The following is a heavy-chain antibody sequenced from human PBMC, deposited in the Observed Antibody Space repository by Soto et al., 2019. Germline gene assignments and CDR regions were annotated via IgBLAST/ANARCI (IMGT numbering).Heavy chain of an antibody. Sequence: SETLSLTCTVSGGNITSGDYYWSWIRQHPGKGLEWLGHIYHSGNTYYSPSLKSRISMSVDTSTNQFSLNLYSVTAADTAVYYCARGNFGYDYWGQGAQVTVSS. D-gene: IGHD4-4*01. J-gene: IGHJ4*02. CDR1: GGNITSGDYY. CDR2: IYHSGNT. CDR3: ARGNFGYDY. V-gene: IGHV4-31*03.